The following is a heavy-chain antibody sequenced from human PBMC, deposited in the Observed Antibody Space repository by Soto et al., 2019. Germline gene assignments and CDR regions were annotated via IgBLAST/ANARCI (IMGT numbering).Heavy chain of an antibody. J-gene: IGHJ6*03. Sequence: EVQLLESGGSLVQPGGSLRLSCAASGFTFSSYAMSWVRQAPGKGLEWVSAISGSGGSTYYADSVKGRFTISRDNSKNTLYLQMNSLRAEDTAVYYCAKPRSSTSYYYYMDVWGKGTTVTVSS. D-gene: IGHD2-2*01. CDR1: GFTFSSYA. CDR2: ISGSGGST. CDR3: AKPRSSTSYYYYMDV. V-gene: IGHV3-23*01.